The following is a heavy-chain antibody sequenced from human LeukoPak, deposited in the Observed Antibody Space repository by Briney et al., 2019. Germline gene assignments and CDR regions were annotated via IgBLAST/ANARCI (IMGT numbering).Heavy chain of an antibody. V-gene: IGHV3-33*01. Sequence: PGASLRLSCAASGFTFSDYGMHWVRQAPGKGLEWVAVIWYDGSNKYYADSVKGRFTISRDNAQNSLYLQMNSLRAEDTAVYFCARVVIGYVDYWGQGTLVNVSS. CDR2: IWYDGSNK. CDR1: GFTFSDYG. CDR3: ARVVIGYVDY. J-gene: IGHJ4*02. D-gene: IGHD2/OR15-2a*01.